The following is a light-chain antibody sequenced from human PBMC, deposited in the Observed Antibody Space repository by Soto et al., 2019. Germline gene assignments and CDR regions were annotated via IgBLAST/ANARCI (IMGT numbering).Light chain of an antibody. Sequence: AIQLTQSPSSLSASVGDRVTITCRASQGISSYLGWYQQKPGTAPKLLIYHASTLESGVPSRFSGSGSGTEFTLTISSLQPDDFATYYCQQYNSYSFGQGTKWIS. CDR2: HAS. V-gene: IGKV1-13*02. J-gene: IGKJ1*01. CDR1: QGISSY. CDR3: QQYNSYS.